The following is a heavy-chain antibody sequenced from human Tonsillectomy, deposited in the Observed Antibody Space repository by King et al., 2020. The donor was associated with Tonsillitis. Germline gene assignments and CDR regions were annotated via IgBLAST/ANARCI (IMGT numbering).Heavy chain of an antibody. V-gene: IGHV3-23*04. CDR1: GFTFSYYA. J-gene: IGHJ2*01. CDR3: ARVPMIRGRAPFEWYFDL. CDR2: IRGGGDNT. D-gene: IGHD3-10*01. Sequence: DVQLVESGGGLEQPGGSLRLSCAASGFTFSYYAMSWVRQVPGKGLEWVSVIRGGGDNTYYADSVKGRFTISRDNSKNTLYLQMNSLRADDTAVYYCARVPMIRGRAPFEWYFDLWGRGTLVTVSS.